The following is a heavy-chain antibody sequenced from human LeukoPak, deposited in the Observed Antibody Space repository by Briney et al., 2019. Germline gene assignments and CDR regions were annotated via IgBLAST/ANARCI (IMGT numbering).Heavy chain of an antibody. CDR3: AKDAYCGGDCYSGYFQH. CDR1: GFTFSSFW. D-gene: IGHD2-21*01. CDR2: ISGSGGST. Sequence: GGSLRLSCAASGFTFSSFWMHWVRQAPGKGLEWVSAISGSGGSTYYADSVKGRFTISRDNSKNTLYLQMNSLRAEDTAVYYCAKDAYCGGDCYSGYFQHWGQGTLVTVSS. V-gene: IGHV3-23*01. J-gene: IGHJ1*01.